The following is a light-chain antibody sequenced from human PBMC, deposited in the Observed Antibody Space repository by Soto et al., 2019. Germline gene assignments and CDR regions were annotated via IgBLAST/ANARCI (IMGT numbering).Light chain of an antibody. J-gene: IGKJ5*01. CDR2: GAS. Sequence: IVMTRSPATLSGSTVGRGTVSCRASQSVSSNLAWYQQKPGQAPRLLIYGASTRATGIPARISGSGSGTEFTLTISSLQSEDFAVFYCQQYNQWPPFTFGQGTRLEIK. V-gene: IGKV3-15*01. CDR3: QQYNQWPPFT. CDR1: QSVSSN.